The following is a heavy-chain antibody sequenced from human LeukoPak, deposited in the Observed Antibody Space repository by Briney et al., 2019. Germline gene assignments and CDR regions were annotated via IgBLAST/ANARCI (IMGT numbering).Heavy chain of an antibody. V-gene: IGHV4-59*04. J-gene: IGHJ5*02. CDR2: IYYSGNT. D-gene: IGHD6-13*01. CDR3: ARRGAGYSSSQRWFDP. CDR1: GFTFSNYW. Sequence: PGGSLRLSCAASGFTFSNYWMSWIRQPPGKRLEWIASIYYSGNTYYSPSLMSRVTISVDTSKNQFSLKLSSVTAADTAVYYCARRGAGYSSSQRWFDPWGQGTLVTVSS.